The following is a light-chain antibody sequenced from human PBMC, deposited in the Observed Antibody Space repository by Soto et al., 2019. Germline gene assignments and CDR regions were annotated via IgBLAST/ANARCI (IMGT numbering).Light chain of an antibody. CDR1: QSISSH. CDR3: HQDHYLWT. J-gene: IGKJ1*01. Sequence: EIVMTQSPATLSVSPGETVTLSCRASQSISSHLAWYQQKPGQGPRLLMHDASARATGIPARFSASGSGTEFTLTISSLQSEDVAVYYCHQDHYLWTFGQGTKVEIK. CDR2: DAS. V-gene: IGKV3-15*01.